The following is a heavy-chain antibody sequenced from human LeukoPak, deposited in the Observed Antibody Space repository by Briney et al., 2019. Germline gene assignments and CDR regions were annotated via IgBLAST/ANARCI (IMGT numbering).Heavy chain of an antibody. J-gene: IGHJ4*02. Sequence: GGSLRLSCAASGFTFSSYGMHWVRQAPGKGLEWVAFIRYDGSNKYYADSVKGRFTIYRDTSRDALDLQMISLRAEDTAVYYCAKAAVGATLGDYWGQGTPVTVST. CDR2: IRYDGSNK. V-gene: IGHV3-30*02. CDR3: AKAAVGATLGDY. D-gene: IGHD1-26*01. CDR1: GFTFSSYG.